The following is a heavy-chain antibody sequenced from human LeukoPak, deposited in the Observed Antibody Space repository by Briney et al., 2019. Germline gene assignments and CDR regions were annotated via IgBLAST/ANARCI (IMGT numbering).Heavy chain of an antibody. CDR2: ISSSGSTI. J-gene: IGHJ6*02. CDR1: GFTFSDYY. CDR3: ARDPRDYYYYGMDV. V-gene: IGHV3-11*01. Sequence: PGGSLRLSCAASGFTFSDYYMSWIRQAPGKGLEWVSYISSSGSTIYYADSVKGRFTISRDNAKNSLYLQMNSLRAEDTAVYYCARDPRDYYYYGMDVWGQGTTVTVSS.